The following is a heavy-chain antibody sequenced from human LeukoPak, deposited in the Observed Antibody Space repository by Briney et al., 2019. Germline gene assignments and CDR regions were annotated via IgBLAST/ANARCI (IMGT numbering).Heavy chain of an antibody. CDR3: XXXXXNDFWSPFDY. CDR1: GYSFTSYW. J-gene: IGHJ4*02. CDR2: IYPGDSDT. Sequence: GESLKISCKGSGYSFTSYWIGWVRQMPGKGLEWMGIIYPGDSDTRYSPSFQGQVTTSADKSISTAYLQWSSLKASDTAMYYXXXXXXNDFWSPFDYWGQGTLVTVSS. V-gene: IGHV5-51*01. D-gene: IGHD3-3*01.